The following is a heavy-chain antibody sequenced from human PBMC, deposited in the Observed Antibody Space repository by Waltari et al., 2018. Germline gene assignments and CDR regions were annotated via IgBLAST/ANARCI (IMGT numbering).Heavy chain of an antibody. J-gene: IGHJ4*02. V-gene: IGHV4-4*07. D-gene: IGHD3-22*01. CDR3: ARDISSSGYLTLDY. Sequence: QVQLQESGPGLVKPSETLSLTCTVSGGSISSYYWSWIRQPAGKGLEWIGRIYTSGSTNYNPALKSRVTMSVDTSKNQFSLKLSSVTAADTAVYYCARDISSSGYLTLDYWGRGTLVTVSS. CDR1: GGSISSYY. CDR2: IYTSGST.